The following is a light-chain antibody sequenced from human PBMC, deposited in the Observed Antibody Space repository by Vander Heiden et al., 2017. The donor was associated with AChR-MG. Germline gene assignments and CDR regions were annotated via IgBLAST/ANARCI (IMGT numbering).Light chain of an antibody. Sequence: EIVLTQSPGTLSLSPGERATLSCRASQTITSSYLAWYQQKPGQAPRLLIYGASSRATGIPDRFSGSGSGTDFTLTISRLEPEDFAVYYCQQYVNSPSTFGQGTKLEIE. V-gene: IGKV3-20*01. CDR2: GAS. CDR1: QTITSSY. CDR3: QQYVNSPST. J-gene: IGKJ2*01.